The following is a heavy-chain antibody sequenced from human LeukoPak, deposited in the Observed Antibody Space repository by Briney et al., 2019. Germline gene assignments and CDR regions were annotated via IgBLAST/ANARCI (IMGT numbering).Heavy chain of an antibody. CDR3: ARVSDPKRLGELSLSL. Sequence: GASVKVSCKASGGTFSSYAISWVRQAPGQGLEWMGGIILIFGTANYAQKFQGRVTMTRDTSISTAYMELSRLRSDDTAVYYCARVSDPKRLGELSLSLWGQGTLVAVSS. V-gene: IGHV1-69*05. CDR1: GGTFSSYA. J-gene: IGHJ4*02. D-gene: IGHD3-16*02. CDR2: IILIFGTA.